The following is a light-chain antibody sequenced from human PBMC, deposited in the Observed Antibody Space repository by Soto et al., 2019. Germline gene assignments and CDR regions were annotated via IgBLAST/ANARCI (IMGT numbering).Light chain of an antibody. Sequence: DIQMTQSPSSLSASVRDRVTITLRASQSISSYLNWYQQKPGKAPKLLIYAASSLQSGVPSRFSGSGSGTDFTLTISSLQPEDFATYYCQQSYSTPPTFGQGTKVDI. CDR2: AAS. CDR3: QQSYSTPPT. CDR1: QSISSY. V-gene: IGKV1-39*01. J-gene: IGKJ1*01.